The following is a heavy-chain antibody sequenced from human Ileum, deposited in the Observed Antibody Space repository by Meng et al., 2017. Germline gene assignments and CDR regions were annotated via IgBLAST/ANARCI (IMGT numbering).Heavy chain of an antibody. V-gene: IGHV4-39*07. Sequence: HESGPGLVKPSETPSLTCTVSGGSIRSSSYYWGWIRQPPGKGLEWIGTIYYSGSTYYSPSLKSRVTISVDTSKNQFSLKLSSVTAADTAVYYCARERADIVASHGDHWGQGTLVTVSS. CDR2: IYYSGST. CDR1: GGSIRSSSYY. D-gene: IGHD5-12*01. CDR3: ARERADIVASHGDH. J-gene: IGHJ4*02.